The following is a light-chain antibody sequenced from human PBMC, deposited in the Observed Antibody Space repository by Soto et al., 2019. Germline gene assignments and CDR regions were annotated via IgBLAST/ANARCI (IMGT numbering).Light chain of an antibody. CDR2: GVS. V-gene: IGKV3-20*01. J-gene: IGKJ3*01. CDR1: QSVTSRY. Sequence: ENVLTQSPGTLSLSPGERATLSCRATQSVTSRYFAWYQQKPGQAPRLLIYGVSSRATDIPDRFSGSGSGTDFTLTISRLEPEDFVVYYCQQYDGAPLTFGPGTKVDVK. CDR3: QQYDGAPLT.